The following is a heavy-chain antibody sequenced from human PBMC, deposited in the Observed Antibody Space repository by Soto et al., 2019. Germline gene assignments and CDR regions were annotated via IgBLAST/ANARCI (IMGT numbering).Heavy chain of an antibody. CDR1: GFTVSSNY. Sequence: EVQLVESGGGLIQPGGSLRLSCAASGFTVSSNYMSWVRQAPGTGLAWVSVIYSGGSTYYADSVKGRFTISRDNSKNTLYLQMNSLRAEDTAVYYCARAVIEGYYDSSPYYFDYWGQGTMVIVAS. CDR3: ARAVIEGYYDSSPYYFDY. V-gene: IGHV3-53*01. J-gene: IGHJ4*02. CDR2: IYSGGST. D-gene: IGHD3-22*01.